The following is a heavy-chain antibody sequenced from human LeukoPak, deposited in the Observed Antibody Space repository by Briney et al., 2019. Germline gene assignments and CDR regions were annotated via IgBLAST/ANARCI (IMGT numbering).Heavy chain of an antibody. V-gene: IGHV5-51*01. Sequence: GESLKISCKGSGYSFTSYWIDWVRQMPGKGLEWMGIIYPGDSDTRYNPSFQGQVTISADKSIKTAYLQWSSLKASDTAIYYCARRGGGSTGGFYFDYWGQGSLVTVSS. J-gene: IGHJ4*02. CDR2: IYPGDSDT. CDR1: GYSFTSYW. D-gene: IGHD1-1*01. CDR3: ARRGGGSTGGFYFDY.